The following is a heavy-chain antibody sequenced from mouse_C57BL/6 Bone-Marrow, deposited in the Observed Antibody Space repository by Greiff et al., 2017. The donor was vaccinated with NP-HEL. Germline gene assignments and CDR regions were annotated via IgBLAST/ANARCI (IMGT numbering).Heavy chain of an antibody. CDR1: GYTFTSYG. CDR2: IYPRSGNT. CDR3: ARDYDGYYVDY. Sequence: VQLVESGAELARPGASVKLSCKASGYTFTSYGISWVKQRTGQGLEWIGEIYPRSGNTYYNEKFKGKATLTADKSSSTAYMELRSLTSEDSAVYFCARDYDGYYVDYWGQGTTLTVSS. J-gene: IGHJ2*01. V-gene: IGHV1-81*01. D-gene: IGHD2-3*01.